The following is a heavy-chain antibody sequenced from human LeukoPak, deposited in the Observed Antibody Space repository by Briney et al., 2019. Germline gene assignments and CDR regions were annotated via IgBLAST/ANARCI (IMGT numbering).Heavy chain of an antibody. CDR1: GGSISSSSYY. D-gene: IGHD6-13*01. V-gene: IGHV4-39*01. Sequence: SETLSLTCTVSGGSISSSSYYWGWIRQPPGKGLEWIGSIYYSGSTYYNPSLKSRVTISVDTSKNQFSLKLSSVTAADTAVYYCARRYTSSWYLDYWGQGTLITVSS. CDR2: IYYSGST. J-gene: IGHJ4*02. CDR3: ARRYTSSWYLDY.